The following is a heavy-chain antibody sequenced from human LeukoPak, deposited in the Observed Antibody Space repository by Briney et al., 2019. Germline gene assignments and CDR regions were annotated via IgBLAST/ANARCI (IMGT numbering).Heavy chain of an antibody. Sequence: PGGSLRLSCAASGFTFRCYGMHWVRQAPGKGLEWVAVIWYDGSNKYYADSVRGRFTISRDNSKHTLYLQMTSLRAEDTAVYYCARESFRYDSSGYYYGTTPSFDYWGQGTLVTVSS. CDR2: IWYDGSNK. J-gene: IGHJ4*02. CDR1: GFTFRCYG. V-gene: IGHV3-33*01. CDR3: ARESFRYDSSGYYYGTTPSFDY. D-gene: IGHD3-22*01.